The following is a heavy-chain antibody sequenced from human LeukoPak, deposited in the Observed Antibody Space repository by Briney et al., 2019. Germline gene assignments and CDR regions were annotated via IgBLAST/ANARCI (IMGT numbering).Heavy chain of an antibody. CDR1: GGSFSGYY. CDR2: INHSGST. Sequence: SETLSLTCAVYGGSFSGYYWSWIRQAPGKELEWIGEINHSGSTNYNPSLKSRVTISVDTSKNQFSLKLSSVTAADTAVYYCARSRIYGGYVRYFDYWGQGTLVTVSS. V-gene: IGHV4-34*01. D-gene: IGHD5-12*01. CDR3: ARSRIYGGYVRYFDY. J-gene: IGHJ4*02.